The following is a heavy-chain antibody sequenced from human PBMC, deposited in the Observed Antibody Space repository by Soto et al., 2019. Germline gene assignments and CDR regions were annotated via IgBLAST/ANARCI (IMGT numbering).Heavy chain of an antibody. CDR1: GGSFSGYY. V-gene: IGHV4-34*01. D-gene: IGHD3-3*01. Sequence: PSETLSLTCAVYGGSFSGYYWSWIRQPPGKGLEWIGEINHSGSTNYNPSLKSRVTISVDTSKNQFSLKLSSVTAADTAVYYCARGVSIFGVVIKDWGQGTLVTVSS. CDR3: ARGVSIFGVVIKD. CDR2: INHSGST. J-gene: IGHJ4*02.